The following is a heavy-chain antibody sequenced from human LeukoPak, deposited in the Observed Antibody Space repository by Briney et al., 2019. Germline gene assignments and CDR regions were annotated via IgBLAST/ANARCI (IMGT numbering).Heavy chain of an antibody. Sequence: ASVKVSCKASGYTFTGYYMHWVRQAPGQGLEWMGWINPNSGDTNYAQKFQGRVTISVDTSKNQFSLKLSSVTAADTAVYYCARGNLRQWLVLWFDPWGQGTLVTVSS. CDR1: GYTFTGYY. CDR2: INPNSGDT. D-gene: IGHD6-19*01. J-gene: IGHJ5*02. V-gene: IGHV1-2*02. CDR3: ARGNLRQWLVLWFDP.